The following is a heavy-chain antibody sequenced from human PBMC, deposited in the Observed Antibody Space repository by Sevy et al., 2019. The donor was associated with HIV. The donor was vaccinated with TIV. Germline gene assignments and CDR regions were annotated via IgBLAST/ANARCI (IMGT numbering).Heavy chain of an antibody. CDR2: ISSSSSTI. Sequence: GGSLRLSCAASGFTFSSYSMNWVRQAPGKVLEWVSYISSSSSTIYYADSVKGRFTISRDNAKNSLYLQMNSLRDEDTAVYYCARNTGTPRPYYFDYWGQGTLVTVSS. CDR1: GFTFSSYS. CDR3: ARNTGTPRPYYFDY. V-gene: IGHV3-48*02. J-gene: IGHJ4*02. D-gene: IGHD1-1*01.